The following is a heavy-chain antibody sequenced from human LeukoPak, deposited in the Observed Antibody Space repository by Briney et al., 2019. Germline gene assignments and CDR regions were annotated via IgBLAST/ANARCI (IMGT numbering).Heavy chain of an antibody. J-gene: IGHJ4*02. Sequence: GGSLRLSCAASGFTFSRYAMSWVRQAPGKGLEWVSAISGSGGSTYYADSVKGRFTISRDNSKNTLYLQMNSLRAEDTAVYYCAKGRSLDTIFPLDYWGQGTLVTVSS. CDR3: AKGRSLDTIFPLDY. CDR2: ISGSGGST. V-gene: IGHV3-23*01. CDR1: GFTFSRYA. D-gene: IGHD3-9*01.